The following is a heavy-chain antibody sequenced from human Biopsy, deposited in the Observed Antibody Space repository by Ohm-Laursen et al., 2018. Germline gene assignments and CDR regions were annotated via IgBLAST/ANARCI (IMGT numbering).Heavy chain of an antibody. CDR3: ARGQDSSYLAYGMDA. D-gene: IGHD6-19*01. V-gene: IGHV4-59*11. CDR2: IYNRGST. CDR1: GGSISSHY. Sequence: SETLSLTCTVSGGSISSHYWSWIRQPPGKGLEWIGYIYNRGSTKYNSSLKSRVTISVDTSKNQFSLTVRSVTAADTAMYYCARGQDSSYLAYGMDAWGQGTTVTVS. J-gene: IGHJ6*02.